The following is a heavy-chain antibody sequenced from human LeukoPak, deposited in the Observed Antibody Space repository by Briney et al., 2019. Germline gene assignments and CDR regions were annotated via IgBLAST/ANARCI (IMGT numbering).Heavy chain of an antibody. V-gene: IGHV3-23*01. J-gene: IGHJ4*02. Sequence: PGGSLRLSCAASGFTFSSYAMSWVRQAPGKGLEWVSAISGSGGSTYYADSVKGRFTISRDNSKNTLYLQMNSPRAEDTAVYYCAKETLRYCSGGSCYSDYWGQGTLVTVSS. CDR1: GFTFSSYA. CDR3: AKETLRYCSGGSCYSDY. D-gene: IGHD2-15*01. CDR2: ISGSGGST.